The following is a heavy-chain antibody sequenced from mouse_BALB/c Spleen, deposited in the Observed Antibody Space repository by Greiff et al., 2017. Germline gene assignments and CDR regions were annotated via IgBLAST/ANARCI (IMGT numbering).Heavy chain of an antibody. V-gene: IGHV5-4*02. D-gene: IGHD2-14*01. CDR3: ARDYRYDDDAMDY. CDR2: ISDGGSYT. CDR1: GFTFSDYY. J-gene: IGHJ4*01. Sequence: EVQGVESGGGLVKPGGSLKLSCAASGFTFSDYYMYWVRQTPEKRLEWVATISDGGSYTYYPDSVKGRFTISRDNAKNNLYLQMSSLKSEDTAMYYCARDYRYDDDAMDYWGQGTSVTVSS.